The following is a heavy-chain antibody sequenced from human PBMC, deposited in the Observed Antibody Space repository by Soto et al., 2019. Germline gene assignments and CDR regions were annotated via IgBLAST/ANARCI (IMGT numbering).Heavy chain of an antibody. J-gene: IGHJ6*02. CDR1: GFTFSSYS. Sequence: GGSLRLSCAASGFTFSSYSMNWVRQAPGKGLEWVSSISSSSSYIYYADSVKGRFTISRDNAKNSLYLQMNSLRAEDTAVYYCARRGNIVATITFYYYGMDVWGQGTTVTVSS. V-gene: IGHV3-21*01. CDR2: ISSSSSYI. CDR3: ARRGNIVATITFYYYGMDV. D-gene: IGHD5-12*01.